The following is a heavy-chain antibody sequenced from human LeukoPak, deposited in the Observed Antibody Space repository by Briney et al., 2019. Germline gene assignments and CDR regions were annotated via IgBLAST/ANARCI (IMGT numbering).Heavy chain of an antibody. J-gene: IGHJ4*02. V-gene: IGHV4-30-4*01. D-gene: IGHD3-10*01. Sequence: PSQTLSLTCTVSGGSISSGDYYWSWIRQPPGKGLEWIGYIYYSGSTYYNPSLKSRVTISVDTSKNQFSLKLSSVTAADTAVYYCARGSLWFGESNFDYWGQGTLVTVSS. CDR1: GGSISSGDYY. CDR3: ARGSLWFGESNFDY. CDR2: IYYSGST.